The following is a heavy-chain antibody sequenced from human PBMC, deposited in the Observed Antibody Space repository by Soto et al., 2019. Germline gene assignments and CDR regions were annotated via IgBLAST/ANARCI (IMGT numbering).Heavy chain of an antibody. Sequence: QMQLVQSGPEVKKPGTSVKVSCKASGFTFTSSAVQWVRQARGQRLEWIGWIVVGSGNTNYAQKFQERVTITRDMSTSTAYMELSSLRSEDTAVYYCAATFGNRLGGSWDAVDIWGQGTMVTVSS. CDR2: IVVGSGNT. J-gene: IGHJ3*02. CDR1: GFTFTSSA. CDR3: AATFGNRLGGSWDAVDI. V-gene: IGHV1-58*01. D-gene: IGHD2-15*01.